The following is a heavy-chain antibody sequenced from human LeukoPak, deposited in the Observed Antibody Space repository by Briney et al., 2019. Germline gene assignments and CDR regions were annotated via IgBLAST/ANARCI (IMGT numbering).Heavy chain of an antibody. Sequence: GGSLRLSCAASGFTFSSYGMHWVRQAPGKGLEWVAVISYDGSNKYYADSVKGRFTISRDNSKNTLYLQMNSLRAEDTAVYYCAKDPLRLYASLSGWFDPWGQGTLVTVSS. J-gene: IGHJ5*02. D-gene: IGHD2-2*01. CDR1: GFTFSSYG. V-gene: IGHV3-30*18. CDR3: AKDPLRLYASLSGWFDP. CDR2: ISYDGSNK.